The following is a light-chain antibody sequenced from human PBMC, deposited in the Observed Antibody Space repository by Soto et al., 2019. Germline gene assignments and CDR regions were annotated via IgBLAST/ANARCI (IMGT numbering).Light chain of an antibody. CDR2: PAS. J-gene: IGKJ2*01. Sequence: DIQLTQSPPFLSASVGDRVTVTCRASQTINNYLAWFRKKEGKAPEFLIYPASTLQGGVPSRFSGHGFGINFTLTISSLQPEDFATYYCQQLRAYPHTFGQGTMVDI. CDR3: QQLRAYPHT. CDR1: QTINNY. V-gene: IGKV1-9*01.